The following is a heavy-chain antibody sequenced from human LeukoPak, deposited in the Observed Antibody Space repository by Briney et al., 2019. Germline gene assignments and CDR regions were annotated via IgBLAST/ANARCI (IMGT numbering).Heavy chain of an antibody. CDR3: AREGPSSSWYFDY. Sequence: GGSLRLSCAASGFTVSSNYMSWVRQAPGKGLEWVSVIYSGGSTYYADSVKGRFTISRDNSKNTLYLQMNGLRAEDTAVYYCAREGPSSSWYFDYWGQGTLVTVSS. CDR2: IYSGGST. J-gene: IGHJ4*02. V-gene: IGHV3-53*01. D-gene: IGHD6-13*01. CDR1: GFTVSSNY.